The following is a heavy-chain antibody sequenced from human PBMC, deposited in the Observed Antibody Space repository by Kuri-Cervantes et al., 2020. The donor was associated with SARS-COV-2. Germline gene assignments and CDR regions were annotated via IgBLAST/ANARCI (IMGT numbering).Heavy chain of an antibody. Sequence: GESLKISCSASGFTFSSYAVHWVRQAPGKGLEYVPAISSNGATYYAGSVKGRFTISRDNSKNTMYLQMSSLRTEDTAIYHCFSSGWSRGDYWGHGTLVTVSS. CDR2: ISSNGAT. D-gene: IGHD6-19*01. V-gene: IGHV3-64D*06. CDR1: GFTFSSYA. CDR3: FSSGWSRGDY. J-gene: IGHJ4*01.